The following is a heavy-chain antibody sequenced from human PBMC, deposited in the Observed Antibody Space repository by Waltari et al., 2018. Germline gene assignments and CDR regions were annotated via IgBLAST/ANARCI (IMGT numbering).Heavy chain of an antibody. CDR2: INAGNGNT. V-gene: IGHV1-3*01. Sequence: QIQLVQSGAEVKKPGASVKVSCKASGYTFTSYAMHWVRQAPGQRLEWMGWINAGNGNTKYSQKFQGRVTITRDTSASTAYMELSSLRSEDTAVYYCARSRVVGATFGYWGQGTLVTVSS. CDR1: GYTFTSYA. D-gene: IGHD1-26*01. J-gene: IGHJ4*02. CDR3: ARSRVVGATFGY.